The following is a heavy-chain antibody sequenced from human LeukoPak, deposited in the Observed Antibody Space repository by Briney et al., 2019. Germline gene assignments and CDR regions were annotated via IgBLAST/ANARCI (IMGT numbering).Heavy chain of an antibody. D-gene: IGHD2-2*02. CDR2: IIPIFGTA. V-gene: IGHV1-69*05. Sequence: ASVKVSCKASGGTFSSYAISWVRQAPGQGLEWMGGIIPIFGTANYAQKFQGRVTITTDESTSTAYMELSSLRSEDTAVYYCARGAVVVPAAIQLGYYYYYYMDVWGKGTTVTVSS. J-gene: IGHJ6*03. CDR3: ARGAVVVPAAIQLGYYYYYYMDV. CDR1: GGTFSSYA.